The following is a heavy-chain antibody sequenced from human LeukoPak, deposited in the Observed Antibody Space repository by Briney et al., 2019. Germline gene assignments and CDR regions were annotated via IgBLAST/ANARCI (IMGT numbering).Heavy chain of an antibody. CDR2: IYSGGDT. Sequence: GGSLRLSCAASGITVSSNYMSWVRQAPGKGLEWVSVIYSGGDTYYADSAKGRFTISRDNSKNTLYLQMNSLRAEDTAVYYCARYNFYGGTPFDCWGQGTLVTVSS. CDR3: ARYNFYGGTPFDC. D-gene: IGHD4-23*01. J-gene: IGHJ4*02. V-gene: IGHV3-66*01. CDR1: GITVSSNY.